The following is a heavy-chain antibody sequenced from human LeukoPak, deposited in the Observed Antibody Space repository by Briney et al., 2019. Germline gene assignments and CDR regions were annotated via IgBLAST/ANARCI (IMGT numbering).Heavy chain of an antibody. J-gene: IGHJ4*02. CDR2: ISNGGDHT. CDR1: GFTFRDFS. V-gene: IGHV3-23*01. D-gene: IGHD4/OR15-4a*01. Sequence: QPGGSLRLSCVASGFTFRDFSMSWVRQAPGKGLEWVSVISNGGDHTYYADSVKGRFAISRDNSKNTLYLQMNSLRTEDTAIYYCAKDRLYLGNDFGDYWGQGTLATVSS. CDR3: AKDRLYLGNDFGDY.